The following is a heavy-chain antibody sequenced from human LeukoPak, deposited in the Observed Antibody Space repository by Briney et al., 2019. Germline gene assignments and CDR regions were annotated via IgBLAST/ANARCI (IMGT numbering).Heavy chain of an antibody. V-gene: IGHV1-24*01. CDR3: ATVNRITGTTGTFDI. J-gene: IGHJ3*02. CDR2: FDPGDGET. CDR1: GYTLTELS. D-gene: IGHD1-7*01. Sequence: ASVKVSCKVSGYTLTELSMHWVRQAPGKGLEWMGGFDPGDGETIYAQKFQGRVTMTEDTSTDTAYMELSSLRSEDTAVYYCATVNRITGTTGTFDIWGQGTMVTVSS.